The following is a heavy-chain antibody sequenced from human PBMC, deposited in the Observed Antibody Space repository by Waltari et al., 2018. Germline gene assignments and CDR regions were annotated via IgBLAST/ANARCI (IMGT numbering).Heavy chain of an antibody. V-gene: IGHV1-2*02. J-gene: IGHJ4*02. CDR3: ARSRPQIAAAGKNDY. CDR2: INPNSGGT. Sequence: QVQLVQSGAEVKKPGASVKVSCKASGYTFTGYYMHWVRQAPGQGLEWMGWINPNSGGTNYAQKFQGRVTMTRDTSISTVYMELSRLRSDDTAVYYCARSRPQIAAAGKNDYWGQGTLVTVSS. CDR1: GYTFTGYY. D-gene: IGHD6-13*01.